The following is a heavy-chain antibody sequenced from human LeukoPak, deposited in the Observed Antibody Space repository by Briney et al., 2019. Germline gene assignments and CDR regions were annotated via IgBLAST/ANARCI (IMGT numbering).Heavy chain of an antibody. D-gene: IGHD2-15*01. Sequence: GGSLRLSCAASGFTVSSNYMSWVRQAPGKGLEWVSIIYSGGNTYYADSVKGRFTISRDNSKNTLYLQMNSLRAEDTAVYYCAKAGGYCSGGSCYAAYWGQGTLVTVSS. CDR1: GFTVSSNY. J-gene: IGHJ4*02. V-gene: IGHV3-66*01. CDR3: AKAGGYCSGGSCYAAY. CDR2: IYSGGNT.